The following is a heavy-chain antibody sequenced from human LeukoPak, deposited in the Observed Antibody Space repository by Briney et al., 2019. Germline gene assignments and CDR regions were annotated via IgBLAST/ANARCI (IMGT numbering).Heavy chain of an antibody. CDR2: IYHSGST. CDR1: GYSISSGYY. V-gene: IGHV4-38-2*01. J-gene: IGHJ6*03. CDR3: ARHRPTAKYYDFWSGYTYYMDV. D-gene: IGHD3-3*01. Sequence: SETLPLTCAVSGYSISSGYYWGWIRQPPGKGLEWIGSIYHSGSTYYNPSLKSRVTISVDTSKNQFSLKLSSVTAADTAVYYCARHRPTAKYYDFWSGYTYYMDVWGKGTTVTVSS.